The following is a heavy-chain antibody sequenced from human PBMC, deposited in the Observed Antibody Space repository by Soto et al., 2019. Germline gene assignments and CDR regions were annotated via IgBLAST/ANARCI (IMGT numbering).Heavy chain of an antibody. CDR1: GYTFTSYD. J-gene: IGHJ6*03. V-gene: IGHV1-8*01. Sequence: QVQLVQSGAEVKKPGASVKVSCKASGYTFTSYDINWVRQATGQGLEWMGWMNPNSGNTGYAQKFQGRVTMTRNTSISTAYMEMSSLRSEDTAVYYCARVPYCTNGVCPYYYYYYSMDVWGKGTTVTVSS. D-gene: IGHD2-8*01. CDR2: MNPNSGNT. CDR3: ARVPYCTNGVCPYYYYYYSMDV.